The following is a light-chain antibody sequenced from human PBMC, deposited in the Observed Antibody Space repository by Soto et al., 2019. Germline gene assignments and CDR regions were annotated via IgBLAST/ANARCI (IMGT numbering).Light chain of an antibody. CDR1: SSDVGSYNL. Sequence: QYALTQPASVSGSPGQSITISCTGTSSDVGSYNLVSWYQQHPGKAPKLMIYEVSKRPSGVSNRFSGSKSGNTASLTISGLQAEDEADYYCCSYAGISTVVFGGGTKLTVL. CDR2: EVS. V-gene: IGLV2-23*02. CDR3: CSYAGISTVV. J-gene: IGLJ2*01.